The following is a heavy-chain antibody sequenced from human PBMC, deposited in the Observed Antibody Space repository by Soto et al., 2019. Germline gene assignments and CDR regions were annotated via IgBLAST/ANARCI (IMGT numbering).Heavy chain of an antibody. CDR1: GFTFSNYA. J-gene: IGHJ4*02. CDR3: AKTVPATNY. Sequence: GGSLSLSCAASGFTFSNYAMSWVRQAPGKGLEWVSAISGGGDTTYYADSVKGRFTISRDNSKNTLYLQMNSLRAEDTALYYCAKTVPATNYWGQGTLVTVS. V-gene: IGHV3-23*01. D-gene: IGHD6-19*01. CDR2: ISGGGDTT.